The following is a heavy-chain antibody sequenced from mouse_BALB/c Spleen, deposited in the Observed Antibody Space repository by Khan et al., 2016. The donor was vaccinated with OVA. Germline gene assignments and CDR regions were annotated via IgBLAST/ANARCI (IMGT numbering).Heavy chain of an antibody. V-gene: IGHV5-4*02. J-gene: IGHJ3*01. Sequence: EVELVESGGGLVKPGGSLTLSCAASGFTFSDYYMYWVRQTPEKRLEWVATISYGGSYTYYPDSVKGRFTISRDDAKNNLYLQMSSLKSEDTAMYYCAKGDYGNPFAYWGQGTLVTVSA. CDR1: GFTFSDYY. D-gene: IGHD2-1*01. CDR2: ISYGGSYT. CDR3: AKGDYGNPFAY.